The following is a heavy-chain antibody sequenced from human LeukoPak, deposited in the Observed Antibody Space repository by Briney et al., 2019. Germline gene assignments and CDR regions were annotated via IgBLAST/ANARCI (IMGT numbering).Heavy chain of an antibody. V-gene: IGHV4-59*12. CDR3: ARAQGPQGWLRLRLTPLSYFDY. D-gene: IGHD5-12*01. CDR1: GGSISSYY. J-gene: IGHJ4*02. CDR2: IYYSGST. Sequence: SETLSLTCTVSGGSISSYYWSWIRQPPGKGLEWIGNIYYSGSTNYNPSLESRVTISVDTSKNQFSLKLSSVTAADTAVYYCARAQGPQGWLRLRLTPLSYFDYWGQGTLVTVSS.